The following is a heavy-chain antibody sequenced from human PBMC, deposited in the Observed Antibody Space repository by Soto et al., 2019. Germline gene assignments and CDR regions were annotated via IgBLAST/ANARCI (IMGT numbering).Heavy chain of an antibody. D-gene: IGHD1-26*01. J-gene: IGHJ4*02. CDR2: VNWNGGST. CDR3: VRGASLNFDY. CDR1: GFTFDDYG. Sequence: EVQLVESGGGVLRPGGSLRLSCAASGFTFDDYGMSWARQDPGKGLEWVSGVNWNGGSTGYADSVKGRFTISRDNAKNSLYLQMNSLRAEDTAFYYCVRGASLNFDYWGQGTLVTVSS. V-gene: IGHV3-20*04.